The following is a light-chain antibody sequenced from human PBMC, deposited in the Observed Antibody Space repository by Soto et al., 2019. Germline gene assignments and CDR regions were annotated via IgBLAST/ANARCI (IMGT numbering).Light chain of an antibody. Sequence: EIVMTQSPATLSVSPGERATLSCRASQSVSSNLAWYQQKPGQAPRLLIYDSSSRATGIPDRFSGSGSGTDFTLTISRLEPEDFAVYYCQQYGSSPPTFGQGTKVDIK. V-gene: IGKV3-20*01. J-gene: IGKJ1*01. CDR3: QQYGSSPPT. CDR2: DSS. CDR1: QSVSSN.